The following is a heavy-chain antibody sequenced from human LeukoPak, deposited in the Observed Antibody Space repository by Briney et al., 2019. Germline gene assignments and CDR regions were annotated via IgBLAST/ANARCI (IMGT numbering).Heavy chain of an antibody. V-gene: IGHV4-59*01. D-gene: IGHD1-26*01. CDR1: GGSISSYY. CDR2: IYYSGST. Sequence: PSGTLSLTCTVSGGSISSYYWSWIRQPPGKGLEWIGYIYYSGSTNYNPSLKSRVTISVDTSKNQFSLKLSSVTAADTAVYYCARTRGSYQTPYWFDPWGQGTLVTVSS. J-gene: IGHJ5*02. CDR3: ARTRGSYQTPYWFDP.